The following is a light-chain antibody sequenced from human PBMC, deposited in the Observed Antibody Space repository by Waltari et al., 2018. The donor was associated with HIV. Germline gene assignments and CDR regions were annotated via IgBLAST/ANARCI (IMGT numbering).Light chain of an antibody. J-gene: IGLJ3*02. CDR3: AAWDDSLNGWV. Sequence: QSVLTQPPSASGTPGQRVTVSCSGSSSNIGSNTVTWFQQLPGTAPKLLIFGKNQRPAGVPDRFSGSTSGTSASLASTRVQSEDEAHYYCAAWDDSLNGWVFGGGTKLTVL. CDR1: SSNIGSNT. CDR2: GKN. V-gene: IGLV1-44*01.